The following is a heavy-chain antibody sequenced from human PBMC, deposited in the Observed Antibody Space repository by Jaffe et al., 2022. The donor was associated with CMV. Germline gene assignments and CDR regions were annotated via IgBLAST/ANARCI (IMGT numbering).Heavy chain of an antibody. CDR1: GFTFGDYA. D-gene: IGHD6-19*01. J-gene: IGHJ6*03. V-gene: IGHV3-49*04. CDR2: IRSKAYGGTT. CDR3: TRASGGWYYYYYYMDV. Sequence: EVQLVESGGGLVQPGRSLRLSCTASGFTFGDYAMSWVRQAPGKGLEWVGFIRSKAYGGTTEYAASVKGRFTISRDDSKSIAYLQMNSLKTEDTAVYYCTRASGGWYYYYYYMDVWGKGTPVTVSS.